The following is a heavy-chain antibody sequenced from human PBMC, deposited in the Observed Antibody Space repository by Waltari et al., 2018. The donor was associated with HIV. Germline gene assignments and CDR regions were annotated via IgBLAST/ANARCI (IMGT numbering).Heavy chain of an antibody. CDR2: ISSSGSTI. D-gene: IGHD4-17*01. V-gene: IGHV3-11*01. CDR3: ARGSVLGYGDYRRDYGMDV. Sequence: QVQLVESGGGLVKPGGSLRLSCAASGFTFSDYYMSWIRQAPGKVLEWVSYISSSGSTIYYADAVKGRFTISRDNAKNSLYLQMNSLRAEDTAVYYCARGSVLGYGDYRRDYGMDVWGQGTTVTVSS. J-gene: IGHJ6*02. CDR1: GFTFSDYY.